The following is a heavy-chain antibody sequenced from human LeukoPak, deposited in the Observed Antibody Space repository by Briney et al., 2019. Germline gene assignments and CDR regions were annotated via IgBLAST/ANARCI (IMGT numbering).Heavy chain of an antibody. CDR2: IHPSGML. Sequence: SHTLSLTCTASGASFSSGDQYWNWIRQSPGKGLEGIGSIHPSGMLYDNPSLESRVTISIDTSKNQFSLNLNSVTAADTAVYFCSRGLDSRKLGYWGQGTLVTVSS. CDR1: GASFSSGDQY. J-gene: IGHJ4*02. V-gene: IGHV4-31*03. CDR3: SRGLDSRKLGY. D-gene: IGHD3-22*01.